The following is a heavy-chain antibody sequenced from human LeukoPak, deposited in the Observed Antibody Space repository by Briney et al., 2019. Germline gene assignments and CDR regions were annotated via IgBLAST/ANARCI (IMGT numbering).Heavy chain of an antibody. D-gene: IGHD3-10*01. V-gene: IGHV1-2*02. CDR3: IRGPGHYFDY. CDR2: VNPHSGAT. J-gene: IGHJ4*02. Sequence: ASVKVSCKASGYTFTGYYMHWVRQAPGQGLEWMGWVNPHSGATNYAQQFQGRVTMTRDTSVSTAYMELTRLRSDDSAVFYCIRGPGHYFDYWGQGTVVTVPS. CDR1: GYTFTGYY.